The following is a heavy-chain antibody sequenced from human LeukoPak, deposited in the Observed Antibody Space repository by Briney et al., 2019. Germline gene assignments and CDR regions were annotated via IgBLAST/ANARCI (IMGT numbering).Heavy chain of an antibody. CDR1: GFTFDDYA. Sequence: SGGSLRLSCAASGFTFDDYAMHWVRQAPGKGLEWVSGISWNSGSIGYADSVKGRFTISRDNAKNSLYLQMNSLRAEDTALYYCAKDARRYFDWLFEVWGQGTLVTVSS. CDR2: ISWNSGSI. D-gene: IGHD3-9*01. CDR3: AKDARRYFDWLFEV. V-gene: IGHV3-9*01. J-gene: IGHJ4*02.